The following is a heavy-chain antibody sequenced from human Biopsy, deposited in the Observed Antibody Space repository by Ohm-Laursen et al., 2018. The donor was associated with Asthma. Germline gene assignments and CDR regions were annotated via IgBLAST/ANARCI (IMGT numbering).Heavy chain of an antibody. CDR2: IMTVFGTT. D-gene: IGHD6-19*01. Sequence: SVKVSCKAPGGTFSNFAISWARQAPGQGLEWLGGIMTVFGTTNYAQKFQGRVTITADESTSTAYMEVTSLRSEDTAIYYCARCQVGYSSGWSLLLKKIYYAGMDVWGQGTAVTVSS. J-gene: IGHJ6*02. CDR1: GGTFSNFA. V-gene: IGHV1-69*13. CDR3: ARCQVGYSSGWSLLLKKIYYAGMDV.